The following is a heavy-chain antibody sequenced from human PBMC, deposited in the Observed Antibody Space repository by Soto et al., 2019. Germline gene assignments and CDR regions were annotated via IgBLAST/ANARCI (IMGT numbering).Heavy chain of an antibody. CDR3: ARELLQWLALTNYYYYYGMDV. V-gene: IGHV3-33*01. CDR2: IWYDGSNK. J-gene: IGHJ6*02. Sequence: RLSCAASGFTFSSYGMHWVRQAPGKGLEWVAVIWYDGSNKYYADSVKGRFTISRDNSKNTLYLQMNSLRAEDTAVYYCARELLQWLALTNYYYYYGMDVWGQGTTVTVSS. CDR1: GFTFSSYG. D-gene: IGHD6-19*01.